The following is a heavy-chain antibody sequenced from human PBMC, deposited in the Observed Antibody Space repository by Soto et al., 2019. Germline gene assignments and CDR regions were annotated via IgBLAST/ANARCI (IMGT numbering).Heavy chain of an antibody. CDR1: GFTFSDFA. Sequence: GGSLRLSCLASGFTFSDFAMTWVRHVPGRGLEWVASLDGAGGSTYYAESVRGRFSIPRDNSQNTLFLQMKRLTVDDTAIYYCAAPRDEYGSGVSWFTYGMDIWGQGTTVTVSS. CDR2: LDGAGGST. D-gene: IGHD3-10*01. J-gene: IGHJ6*02. CDR3: AAPRDEYGSGVSWFTYGMDI. V-gene: IGHV3-23*01.